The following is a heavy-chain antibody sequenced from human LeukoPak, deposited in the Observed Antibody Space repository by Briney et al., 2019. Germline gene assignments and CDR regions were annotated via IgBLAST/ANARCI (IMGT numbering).Heavy chain of an antibody. CDR1: GFTFSSYG. D-gene: IGHD3-10*01. Sequence: PGGSLRLSCAASGFTFSSYGMHWVRQAPGKGLEWVANIKQDGSEKYYVDSVKGRFTISRDNAKNSLYLQMNSLRAEDTAVYYCARDPAFPIGLWFGEPLGAFDIWGQGTMVTVSS. V-gene: IGHV3-7*01. J-gene: IGHJ3*02. CDR3: ARDPAFPIGLWFGEPLGAFDI. CDR2: IKQDGSEK.